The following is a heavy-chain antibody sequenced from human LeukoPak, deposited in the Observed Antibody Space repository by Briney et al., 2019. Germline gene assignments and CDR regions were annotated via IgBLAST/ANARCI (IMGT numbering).Heavy chain of an antibody. V-gene: IGHV4-34*01. CDR2: INHSGST. Sequence: SETLSLTCAVYGGSFSGYYWSWIRQPPGKGLEWIGEINHSGSTNYNPSLKSRVTISVDTSKNQFSLKLSSVTAADTAVYHCARGCPLLLWFGELRGDWFDPWGQGTLVPVSS. CDR1: GGSFSGYY. J-gene: IGHJ5*02. D-gene: IGHD3-10*01. CDR3: ARGCPLLLWFGELRGDWFDP.